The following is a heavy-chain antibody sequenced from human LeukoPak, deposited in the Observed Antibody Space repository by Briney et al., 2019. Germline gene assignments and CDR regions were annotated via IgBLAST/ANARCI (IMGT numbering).Heavy chain of an antibody. V-gene: IGHV3-21*01. Sequence: GGSLRLSCAASGFTFSNYYMNWVRQAPGKGLEWVSSISSSSSYIYYADSVKGRFTISRDNAKNSLYLQMNSLRAEDTAVYYCARPLVLRYFDWLPPLYDYWGQGTLVTVSS. D-gene: IGHD3-9*01. CDR3: ARPLVLRYFDWLPPLYDY. CDR1: GFTFSNYY. J-gene: IGHJ4*02. CDR2: ISSSSSYI.